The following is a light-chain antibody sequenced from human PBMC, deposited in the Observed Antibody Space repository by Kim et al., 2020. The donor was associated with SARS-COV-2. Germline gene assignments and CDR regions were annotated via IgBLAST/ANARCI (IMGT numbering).Light chain of an antibody. CDR3: SSYTSSNVVV. J-gene: IGLJ2*01. CDR2: EVN. Sequence: QSALTQPVSVSGSPGQSITISCTGTSSDVGTYNYVSWYQQYPGKAPKVMIYEVNNRPSGVSNRFSGSKSGNTASLTISGLQAEDEADYYCSSYTSSNVVVFGGGTKLTVL. CDR1: SSDVGTYNY. V-gene: IGLV2-14*01.